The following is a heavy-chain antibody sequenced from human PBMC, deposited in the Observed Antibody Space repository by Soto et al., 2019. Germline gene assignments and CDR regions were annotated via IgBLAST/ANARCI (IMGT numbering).Heavy chain of an antibody. CDR2: MNTDGSRK. V-gene: IGHV3-74*01. CDR1: GFTFSIYW. D-gene: IGHD5-18*01. CDR3: ASGDGDQYDGHGYLGRH. J-gene: IGHJ4*02. Sequence: EVQLVESGGGLVQPGGSLRLSCAASGFTFSIYWMHWVRQVPGKGLEWVSRMNTDGSRKSYADSARGRFVISRDDAKGTLYVQMNKLRAEDTAVYYCASGDGDQYDGHGYLGRHWGQGTLVTVSS.